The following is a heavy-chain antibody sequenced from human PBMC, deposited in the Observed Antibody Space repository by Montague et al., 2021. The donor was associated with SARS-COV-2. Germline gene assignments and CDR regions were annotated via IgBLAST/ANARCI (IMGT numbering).Heavy chain of an antibody. D-gene: IGHD3-16*01. CDR3: ARGGHQLRFGLDV. CDR2: TYHTGST. CDR1: AQASSACY. J-gene: IGHJ6*02. Sequence: SETLSLTCTGYAQASSACYSGSDRQPPRQNPGYNLNTYHTGSTNYNPSLKSRVTISEDTSKNQFSLKLTSVTAADTAVYYCARGGHQLRFGLDVWGQGTTVTVSS. V-gene: IGHV4-34*01.